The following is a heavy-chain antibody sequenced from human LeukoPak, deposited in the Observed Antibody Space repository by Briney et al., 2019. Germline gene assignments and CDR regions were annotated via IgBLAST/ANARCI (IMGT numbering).Heavy chain of an antibody. D-gene: IGHD1-26*01. CDR2: IYYSVST. V-gene: IGHV4-39*01. J-gene: IGHJ4*02. Sequence: PSETLSLTCTLSGGSISSSSYYWGWIRQPPGKRLEWIGSIYYSVSTYYNPSLKSRVTISVDTSKNQFSLKLSSVTAADTAVYYCARHWNRGSRDYWGQGTLVTVSS. CDR1: GGSISSSSYY. CDR3: ARHWNRGSRDY.